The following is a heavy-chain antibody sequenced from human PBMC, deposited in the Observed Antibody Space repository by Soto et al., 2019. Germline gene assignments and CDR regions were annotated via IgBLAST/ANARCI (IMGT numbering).Heavy chain of an antibody. V-gene: IGHV1-69*12. Sequence: QVQLVQSGAAVKKPGSSVKVSCKASGGTFSSYAISWVRQAPGQGLEWMGGIIPIFGTANYAQKFQGRVTITADESTSTAYMELSSLRSEDTAVYYCASRLQPKVTSYWYFDLWGRGTLVTVSS. CDR2: IIPIFGTA. D-gene: IGHD6-25*01. J-gene: IGHJ2*01. CDR3: ASRLQPKVTSYWYFDL. CDR1: GGTFSSYA.